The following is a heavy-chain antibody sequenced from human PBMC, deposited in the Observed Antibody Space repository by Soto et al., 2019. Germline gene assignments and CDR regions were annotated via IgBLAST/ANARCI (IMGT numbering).Heavy chain of an antibody. D-gene: IGHD3-3*01. J-gene: IGHJ4*02. V-gene: IGHV2-5*02. CDR3: AHRVLRTVFGLVTTTAIYFDF. CDR2: IYRAADK. Sequence: QITLKESGPTVVKPTEPLTLTCTFSGFSLTTSGVGVGWVRQSPGKAPEWLALIYRAADKRYSTSLKSRLTTTKATSTNQVVLTMASVDPADTATYYCAHRVLRTVFGLVTTTAIYFDFWGQGTPVVVSS. CDR1: GFSLTTSGVG.